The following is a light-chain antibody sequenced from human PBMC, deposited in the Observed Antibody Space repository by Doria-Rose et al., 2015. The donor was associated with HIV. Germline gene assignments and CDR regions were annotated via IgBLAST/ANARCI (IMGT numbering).Light chain of an antibody. CDR3: HQYGTSWT. Sequence: TQSPGTLSLSPGERATLSCRASQSFGSTYLAWYQQNPGQAPSLLIYDGSTRASGIPDRFSASGSGTDFTLTINRLEPEDFALYYCHQYGTSWTFGQGTKVEI. J-gene: IGKJ1*01. CDR1: QSFGSTY. CDR2: DGS. V-gene: IGKV3-20*01.